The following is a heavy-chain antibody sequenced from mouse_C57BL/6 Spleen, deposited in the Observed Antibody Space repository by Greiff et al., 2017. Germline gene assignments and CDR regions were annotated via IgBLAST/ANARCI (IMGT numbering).Heavy chain of an antibody. CDR2: IGPGSGST. V-gene: IGHV1-77*01. J-gene: IGHJ4*01. D-gene: IGHD1-1*01. Sequence: QVQLQQSGAELVKPGASVKISCKASGYTFTDYYINWVKQRPGQGLEWIGKIGPGSGSTYYNEKFKGKATLTADKSSSTAYMQLSSLTSEDSAVYFCARVYYYGSREGYYAMDYWGQGTSVTVSS. CDR3: ARVYYYGSREGYYAMDY. CDR1: GYTFTDYY.